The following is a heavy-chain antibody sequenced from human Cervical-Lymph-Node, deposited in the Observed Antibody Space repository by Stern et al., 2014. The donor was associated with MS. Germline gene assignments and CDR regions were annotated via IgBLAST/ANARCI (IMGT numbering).Heavy chain of an antibody. CDR1: GYTFTTYY. Sequence: QVQLGQSGAEVKKPGASVNVSCVTSGYTFTTYYVHWVRQAPGQGLEWMGIITTSDGDTSHTRRFQDRVTMTRDTSASTVYLKLSSLKSEDTAVYYCARQRTTGHMDFDYWGQGTLVTVSS. D-gene: IGHD1-1*01. J-gene: IGHJ4*02. V-gene: IGHV1-46*01. CDR2: ITTSDGDT. CDR3: ARQRTTGHMDFDY.